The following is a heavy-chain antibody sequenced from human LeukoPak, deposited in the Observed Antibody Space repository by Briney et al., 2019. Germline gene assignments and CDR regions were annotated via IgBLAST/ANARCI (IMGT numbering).Heavy chain of an antibody. V-gene: IGHV3-23*01. J-gene: IGHJ5*02. CDR3: AREDYGDYRNWFDP. Sequence: PGGSLRLSCAASGVTLSSYAMSWARQAPGKGLEWVSGISSSGSGGNTYYADSVKGRFTISRDNAKNTLYLQMNSLRAEDTAVYYCAREDYGDYRNWFDPWGQGTLVTVSS. D-gene: IGHD4-17*01. CDR2: ISSSGSGGNT. CDR1: GVTLSSYA.